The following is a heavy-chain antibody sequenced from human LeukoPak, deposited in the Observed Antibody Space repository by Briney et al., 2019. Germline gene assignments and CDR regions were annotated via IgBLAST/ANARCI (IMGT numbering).Heavy chain of an antibody. J-gene: IGHJ4*02. D-gene: IGHD5-18*01. CDR2: ISGSGGST. CDR3: AKDREYSYGYADY. Sequence: GGSLRLSCAASGFTFSSYAMSWVRQAPGKGLEWVSAISGSGGSTYYADSVKGRFTISRDNSKNTLYLQMSSLRAEDTAVYYCAKDREYSYGYADYWGQGTLVTVSS. CDR1: GFTFSSYA. V-gene: IGHV3-23*01.